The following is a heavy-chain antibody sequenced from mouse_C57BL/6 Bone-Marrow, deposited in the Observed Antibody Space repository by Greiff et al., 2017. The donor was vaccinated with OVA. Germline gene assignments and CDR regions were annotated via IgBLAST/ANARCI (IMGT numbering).Heavy chain of an antibody. V-gene: IGHV1-69*01. J-gene: IGHJ1*03. D-gene: IGHD2-12*01. CDR3: VFYTWYFDV. CDR2: IDPSDSYT. Sequence: QVQLQQSGAELVMPGASVKLSCKASGYTFTSYWMHWVKQRPGQGLEWIGEIDPSDSYTNYNQKFKGKSTLTVDKSSSTAYMQLSSLTSEDSAVYYCVFYTWYFDVWGTGTTVTVSS. CDR1: GYTFTSYW.